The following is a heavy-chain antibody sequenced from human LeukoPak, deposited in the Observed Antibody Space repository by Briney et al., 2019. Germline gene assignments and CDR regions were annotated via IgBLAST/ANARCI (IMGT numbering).Heavy chain of an antibody. Sequence: SETLSLTCTISGGSISSYYWSWIRQPPGKGLEWIGYIYYSGSTTYNPSLKSRVTISVDTSKNQFSLKLSSVTAADTAVYYCARDLYVYMDVWGKGTTVTVSS. CDR2: IYYSGST. V-gene: IGHV4-59*01. J-gene: IGHJ6*03. D-gene: IGHD3-16*01. CDR1: GGSISSYY. CDR3: ARDLYVYMDV.